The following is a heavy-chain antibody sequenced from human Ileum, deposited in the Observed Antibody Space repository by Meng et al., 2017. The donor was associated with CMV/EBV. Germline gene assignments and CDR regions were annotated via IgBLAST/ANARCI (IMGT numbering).Heavy chain of an antibody. J-gene: IGHJ4*02. V-gene: IGHV1-18*01. Sequence: ASVKVSCKASGYTFTSYGISWVRQAPGQGLEWMGWISAYNGNTNYAQKLQGRITLTRNTAITTAYLELTSLRSDDTAVYYCARAPVVTGDLDFWGQGTLVTVSS. CDR3: ARAPVVTGDLDF. D-gene: IGHD7-27*01. CDR1: GYTFTSYG. CDR2: ISAYNGNT.